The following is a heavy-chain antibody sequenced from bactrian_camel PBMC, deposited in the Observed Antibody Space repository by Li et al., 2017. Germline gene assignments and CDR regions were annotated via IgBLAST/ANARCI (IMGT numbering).Heavy chain of an antibody. D-gene: IGHD5*01. CDR2: VDAAGAT. J-gene: IGHJ4*01. V-gene: IGHV3S53*01. CDR1: GYTYSGNC. Sequence: HVQLVESGGGSVQAGGSLRLSCAASGYTYSGNCMGWFRQAPGKEREMVARVDAAGATLYADPAKDRFLISRDNAKNTVYLQMDSLKTEDTAMYYCSHYGRSTSFTPVGQGTQVTVS.